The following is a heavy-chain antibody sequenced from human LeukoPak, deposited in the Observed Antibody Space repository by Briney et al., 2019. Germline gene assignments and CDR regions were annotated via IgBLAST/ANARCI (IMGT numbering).Heavy chain of an antibody. V-gene: IGHV1-8*01. CDR3: ATDPWELLTGESDY. CDR1: GYTFTSYD. CDR2: MNPNSGNT. J-gene: IGHJ4*02. Sequence: AASVKVSCKASGYTFTSYDINWVRQATGQGLEWMGWMNPNSGNTGYAQKFQGRVTMTRNTSISTAYMELSSLRSEDTAVYYCATDPWELLTGESDYWGQGTLVTVSS. D-gene: IGHD1-26*01.